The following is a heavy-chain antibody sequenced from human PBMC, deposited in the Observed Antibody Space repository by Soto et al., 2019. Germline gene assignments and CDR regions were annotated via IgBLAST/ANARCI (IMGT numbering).Heavy chain of an antibody. V-gene: IGHV4-61*08. J-gene: IGHJ5*02. CDR1: GGSISSGGYY. D-gene: IGHD2-2*01. CDR2: IYYSGST. Sequence: SETLSLTCTVSGGSISSGGYYWSWIRQHPGKGLEWIGYIYYSGSTNYNPSLKSRVTISVDTSKNPFSLKLSSVTAADTAVYYCARLGEYYQSLDPWGQGTLVTVSS. CDR3: ARLGEYYQSLDP.